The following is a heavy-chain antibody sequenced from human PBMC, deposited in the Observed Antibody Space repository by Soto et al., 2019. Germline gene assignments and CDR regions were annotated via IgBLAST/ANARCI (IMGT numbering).Heavy chain of an antibody. CDR3: ARAKDGLWFRPFDY. V-gene: IGHV3-30-3*01. D-gene: IGHD3-10*01. CDR2: ISYDRSNK. CDR1: GFTFSSYA. J-gene: IGHJ4*02. Sequence: PGGSLRLSCAASGFTFSSYAMHWVRQAPGKGLEWVAVISYDRSNKYYADSVKGRFTISRDNAKNTLYLQMNSLRAEDTAVYYCARAKDGLWFRPFDYWGQGTLVTVSS.